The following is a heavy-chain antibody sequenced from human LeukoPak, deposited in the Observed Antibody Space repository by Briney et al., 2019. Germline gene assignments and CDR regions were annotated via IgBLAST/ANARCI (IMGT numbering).Heavy chain of an antibody. CDR1: GFTFSSYW. CDR2: FYSGGDT. CDR3: ARDSTGYWYFDL. D-gene: IGHD3-3*02. V-gene: IGHV3-53*01. J-gene: IGHJ2*01. Sequence: PGGSLRLSCTDSGFTFSSYWMSWVRQAPGKGLEWVSVFYSGGDTHYADSVKGRFTISRDNSKNTLYLQMNSLRAEDTAVYYCARDSTGYWYFDLWGRGTLVSVSS.